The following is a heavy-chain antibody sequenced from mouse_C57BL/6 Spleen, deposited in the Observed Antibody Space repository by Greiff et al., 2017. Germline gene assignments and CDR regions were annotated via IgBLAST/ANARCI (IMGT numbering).Heavy chain of an antibody. V-gene: IGHV1-15*01. CDR2: IDPETGGT. J-gene: IGHJ3*01. D-gene: IGHD2-3*01. CDR3: TRGVYDGTLRGFAY. CDR1: GYTFTDYE. Sequence: QVQLQQSGAELVRPGASVTLSCKASGYTFTDYEMHWVKQTPVHGLEWIGAIDPETGGTAYNQKFKGKAILTADKSSSTAYMELRSLTSEDSAVYYCTRGVYDGTLRGFAYWGQGTLVTVSA.